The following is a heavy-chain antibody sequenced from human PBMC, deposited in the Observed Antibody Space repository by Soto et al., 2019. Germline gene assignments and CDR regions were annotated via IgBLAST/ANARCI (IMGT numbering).Heavy chain of an antibody. CDR1: GDSVSSKSGA. CDR3: ARDRAQYGMDV. Sequence: QVQLQQSGPRLVKPSQTLSLTCAISGDSVSSKSGAWNWIRQSPSRGLEWLGRTYYRTNWHNDSAXSXRXRIIINPDTSKNHFSLQLHSVTPEDTAVYYCARDRAQYGMDVWGQGTTVTVSS. J-gene: IGHJ6*02. D-gene: IGHD3-10*01. CDR2: TYYRTNWHN. V-gene: IGHV6-1*01.